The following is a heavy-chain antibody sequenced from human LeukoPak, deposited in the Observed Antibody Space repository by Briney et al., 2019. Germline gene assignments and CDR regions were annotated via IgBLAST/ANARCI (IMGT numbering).Heavy chain of an antibody. Sequence: GGSLSLPCAASGFTVSSNLMSWVRQAPGKGLEWVSVIYSGGSTFYADSVKGRFSISRDNSKNTLYLQMNSLRAEDTAVYYCASARGSNDGSLGDWGRGTLVTVSS. CDR1: GFTVSSNL. CDR2: IYSGGST. V-gene: IGHV3-53*01. J-gene: IGHJ1*01. CDR3: ASARGSNDGSLGD. D-gene: IGHD5-18*01.